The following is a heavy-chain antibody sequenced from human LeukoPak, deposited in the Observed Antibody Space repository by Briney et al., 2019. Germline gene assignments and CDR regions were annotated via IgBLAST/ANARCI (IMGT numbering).Heavy chain of an antibody. CDR3: AREGRKFVSGHAFDI. CDR2: IYTSGST. D-gene: IGHD3-10*01. CDR1: GGSISSGSYY. J-gene: IGHJ3*02. Sequence: PSQTLSLTCTVSGGSISSGSYYWSWIRQPAGKGLEWIGRIYTSGSTTYNPSLKSRVTISVDTSKNQFSLKLSSVTAADTAVYYCAREGRKFVSGHAFDIWGQGTMVTVSS. V-gene: IGHV4-61*02.